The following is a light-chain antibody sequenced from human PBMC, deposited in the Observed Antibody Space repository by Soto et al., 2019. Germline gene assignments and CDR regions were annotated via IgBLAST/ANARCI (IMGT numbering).Light chain of an antibody. J-gene: IGKJ5*01. V-gene: IGKV1-39*01. CDR2: SAS. Sequence: DIQMTQSPSSLSGSVGDRVTITCRASQNIRTYLNWYQQKPGKAPQVLIYSASTLQSGVPSKFSVSGSGTDFTLTISSLQPEDFAVYYCQQARRFPITFGQGTRLEIK. CDR3: QQARRFPIT. CDR1: QNIRTY.